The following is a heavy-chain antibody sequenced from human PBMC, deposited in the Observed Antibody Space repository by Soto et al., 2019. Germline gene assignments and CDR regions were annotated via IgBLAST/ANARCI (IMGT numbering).Heavy chain of an antibody. CDR2: ISSSSSTI. CDR3: AVVYIRGYSGYDHFDY. D-gene: IGHD5-12*01. CDR1: GFTFSSYS. V-gene: IGHV3-48*01. Sequence: EVQLVESGGGLVQPGGSLRLSCAASGFTFSSYSMNWVRQAPGKGLEWVSYISSSSSTIYYADSVRGRFTISRDNAKNSLYLQMNSLRAEDTAVYYCAVVYIRGYSGYDHFDYCCQGTLVTVSS. J-gene: IGHJ4*02.